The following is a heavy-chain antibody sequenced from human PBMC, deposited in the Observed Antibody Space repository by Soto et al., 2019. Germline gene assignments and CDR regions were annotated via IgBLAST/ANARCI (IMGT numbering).Heavy chain of an antibody. CDR3: GSVFEY. CDR2: VDNEGIYT. V-gene: IGHV3-74*01. CDR1: GFTFTNYC. J-gene: IGHJ4*02. Sequence: LRLSCAASGFTFTNYCMHWVRQAPEKGLVWVARVDNEGIYTSYADSVKVRFTISRDNAKNTLYLQMNDLRVEDTAVYYCGSVFEYWGQGSLVTVSS.